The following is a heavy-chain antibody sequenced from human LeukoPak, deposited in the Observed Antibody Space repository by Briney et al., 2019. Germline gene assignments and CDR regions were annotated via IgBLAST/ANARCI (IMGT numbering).Heavy chain of an antibody. CDR2: IYHSVST. CDR3: ARVGYCSSTSCTDAFDI. Sequence: SETLSLTCAVSGGSISSSNWWSWVRQPPGKGLEWIGEIYHSVSTNYNPSLKSRVTISVDKSKNQFSLKLSSVTAADTAVYYCARVGYCSSTSCTDAFDIWAKGKMVTVSS. V-gene: IGHV4-4*02. D-gene: IGHD2-2*01. CDR1: GGSISSSNW. J-gene: IGHJ3*02.